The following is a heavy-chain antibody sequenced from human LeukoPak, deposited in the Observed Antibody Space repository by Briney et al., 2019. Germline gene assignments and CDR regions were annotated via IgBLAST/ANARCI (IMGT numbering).Heavy chain of an antibody. CDR3: ARSLHGDYNY. V-gene: IGHV3-53*01. J-gene: IGHJ4*02. Sequence: PGGSLRLSFAASGFTVSSNYMSWVRQAPGKGLEWVSVIYSGGSTYYAGSVKGRFTISRDNSKNTLYLQMNSLRAEDTAVYYCARSLHGDYNYWGQGTLVTVSS. CDR1: GFTVSSNY. D-gene: IGHD4-17*01. CDR2: IYSGGST.